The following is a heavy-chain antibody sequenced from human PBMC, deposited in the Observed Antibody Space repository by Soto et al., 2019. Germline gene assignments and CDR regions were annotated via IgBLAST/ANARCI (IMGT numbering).Heavy chain of an antibody. J-gene: IGHJ4*01. CDR1: GYTFTSYY. Sequence: SCKASGYTFTSYYMHWVRQAPGKGLEWVGRIKSKTDGGTTDYAEPVKGRFAISRDDSNNMVYLQMNSLKIEDTAVYYCTTDSYSTIIIVRFDYWGHGTLVTVSS. D-gene: IGHD3-22*01. CDR2: IKSKTDGGTT. CDR3: TTDSYSTIIIVRFDY. V-gene: IGHV3-15*07.